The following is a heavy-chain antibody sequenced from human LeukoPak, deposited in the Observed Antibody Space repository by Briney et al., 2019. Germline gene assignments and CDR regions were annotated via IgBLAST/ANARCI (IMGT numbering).Heavy chain of an antibody. CDR2: ISSSSSTM. CDR1: GFTFSTYS. V-gene: IGHV3-48*02. Sequence: GGSLRLSCAASGFTFSTYSMNWVRQAPGKGLEWVSYISSSSSTMYYADSVKGRFTISRDNAKNSLYLQMNSLRDEDTAVYYCARERYYGDYPDYWGHGTPVTVSS. CDR3: ARERYYGDYPDY. D-gene: IGHD4-17*01. J-gene: IGHJ4*01.